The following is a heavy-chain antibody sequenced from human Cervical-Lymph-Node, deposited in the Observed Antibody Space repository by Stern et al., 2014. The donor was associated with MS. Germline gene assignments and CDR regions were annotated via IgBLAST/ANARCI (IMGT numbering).Heavy chain of an antibody. D-gene: IGHD3-22*01. CDR3: AHRTPESSGYYYHYFDY. V-gene: IGHV2-5*02. CDR1: GFSLSTSGVG. CDR2: IYREYDK. Sequence: QVTLKESGPTLVKPTQTLTLTCTFSGFSLSTSGVGVGWIRQPPGKALEWLALIYREYDKRYSQSLKCRLTITKNPSKNQEVLTIPNMHPVDTATYYCAHRTPESSGYYYHYFDYWGQGTLVTVSS. J-gene: IGHJ4*02.